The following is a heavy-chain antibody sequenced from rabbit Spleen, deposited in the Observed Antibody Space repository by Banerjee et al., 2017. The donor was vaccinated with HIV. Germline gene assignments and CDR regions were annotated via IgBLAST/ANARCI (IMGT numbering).Heavy chain of an antibody. CDR3: ARDTGSSFSSYGMDL. J-gene: IGHJ6*01. CDR2: IYTGISTNT. CDR1: GFSFNIDYF. Sequence: QEQLVESGGGLVKPEGSLTLTCTASGFSFNIDYFPCWVRQAPGKGLEWIACIYTGISTNTYYANWAKGRFTISKTSSTTVTLQMTSLTAADTATYFCARDTGSSFSSYGMDLWGPGTLVPS. V-gene: IGHV1S45*01. D-gene: IGHD8-1*01.